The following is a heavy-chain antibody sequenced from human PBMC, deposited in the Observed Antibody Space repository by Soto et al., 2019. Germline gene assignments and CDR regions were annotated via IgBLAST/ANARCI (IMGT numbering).Heavy chain of an antibody. D-gene: IGHD3-10*01. Sequence: SETLSLTSTVSGGSIRSSSYYWGWIRQPPGKGLEWIGNINHSGSTYYNPSLKSRVTISVDTSKNQFSLKLSSVTAADTAVCYCARRHGPRVTMVRGGTYNWFDPWGQGTLVTVSS. J-gene: IGHJ5*02. CDR2: INHSGST. CDR1: GGSIRSSSYY. V-gene: IGHV4-39*07. CDR3: ARRHGPRVTMVRGGTYNWFDP.